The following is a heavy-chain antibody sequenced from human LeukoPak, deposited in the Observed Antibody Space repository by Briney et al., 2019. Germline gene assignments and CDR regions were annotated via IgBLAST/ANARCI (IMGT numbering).Heavy chain of an antibody. CDR1: GYILTNYW. V-gene: IGHV5-51*01. CDR3: ARSRPGIVAAGTVASDI. CDR2: IYPGDSDT. D-gene: IGHD6-13*01. J-gene: IGHJ3*02. Sequence: GESLKISCKGSGYILTNYWIGWVRQMPGKGLEWMGIIYPGDSDTRYSPSFQGQVTISADKSISTAYLQWNSLKASDTAMYYCARSRPGIVAAGTVASDIWGQGTMVTVSS.